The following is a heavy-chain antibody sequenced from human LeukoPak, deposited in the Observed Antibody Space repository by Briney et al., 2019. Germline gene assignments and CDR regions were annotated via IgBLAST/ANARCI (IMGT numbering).Heavy chain of an antibody. V-gene: IGHV4-61*02. CDR3: AREPLPNGVWRVGWFDP. Sequence: SETLSLTRTVSGGSISSGSYFWSWIRQSAGKGLEWIGRIDSSGNSNYNPSLKSRVTISLDTSKNQFSLKLTSVTAADTAVYYCAREPLPNGVWRVGWFDPWGQGTLVTVSS. CDR1: GGSISSGSYF. D-gene: IGHD2-8*01. CDR2: IDSSGNS. J-gene: IGHJ5*02.